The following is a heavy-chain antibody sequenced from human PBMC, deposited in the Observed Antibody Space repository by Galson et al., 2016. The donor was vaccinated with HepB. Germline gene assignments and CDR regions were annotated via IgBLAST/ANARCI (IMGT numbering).Heavy chain of an antibody. CDR3: EKDVGLWSSGGRCYLNYYFSSGMYV. D-gene: IGHD2-15*01. CDR2: INPSGGST. J-gene: IGHJ6*02. Sequence: SVKVSCKASGYTFTSGFMHWVRQAPGQGLEWMGIINPSGGSTSYAQRFHGRVTMTRDTSTSTVYMELSSLRSEDTAVYYCEKDVGLWSSGGRCYLNYYFSSGMYVWVQGTTVTVS. CDR1: GYTFTSGF. V-gene: IGHV1-46*01.